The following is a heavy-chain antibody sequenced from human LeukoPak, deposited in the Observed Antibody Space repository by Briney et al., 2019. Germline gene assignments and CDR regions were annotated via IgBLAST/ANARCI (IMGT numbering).Heavy chain of an antibody. J-gene: IGHJ4*02. D-gene: IGHD3-3*02. CDR1: GFTFSIYA. CDR2: IRGNGGST. V-gene: IGHV3-23*01. Sequence: PGGSLRLSCAASGFTFSIYAMSWVRQAPGKGLEWVSAIRGNGGSTYYADSVKGRFTISSDNSKNTLYLQMNSLRAEDTAVYYCAKHFPYFEYWGQGTLVTVSS. CDR3: AKHFPYFEY.